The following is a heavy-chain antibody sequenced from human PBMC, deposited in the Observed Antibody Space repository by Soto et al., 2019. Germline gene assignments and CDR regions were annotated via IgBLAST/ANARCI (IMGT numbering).Heavy chain of an antibody. D-gene: IGHD1-1*01. J-gene: IGHJ4*02. CDR2: IFYSGVT. V-gene: IGHV4-61*01. CDR3: ARKRAGSPRFFDY. Sequence: SETLSLTGNVSGGSFNSGYSYWNWILQPPGKGLEWVGFIFYSGVTNYSPSLRSRATISLDTSKNQFSLKLNSVSAADTAVYYCARKRAGSPRFFDYWGQGIPVTVSS. CDR1: GGSFNSGYSY.